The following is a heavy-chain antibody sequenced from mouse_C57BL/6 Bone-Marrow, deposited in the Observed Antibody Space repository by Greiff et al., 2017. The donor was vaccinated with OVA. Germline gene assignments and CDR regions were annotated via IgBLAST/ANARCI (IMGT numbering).Heavy chain of an antibody. CDR2: IWSDGST. CDR1: GFSLTSYG. CDR3: ARHSYYDYPYWYFDV. V-gene: IGHV2-6-1*01. Sequence: VQLQQSGPGLVAPSQSLSITCTVSGFSLTSYGVHWVRQPPGKGLEWLVVIWSDGSTTYNSALKSRLSISKDNSKSQVFLKMNSLQTDDTAMYYGARHSYYDYPYWYFDVWGTGTTVTVSS. J-gene: IGHJ1*03. D-gene: IGHD2-4*01.